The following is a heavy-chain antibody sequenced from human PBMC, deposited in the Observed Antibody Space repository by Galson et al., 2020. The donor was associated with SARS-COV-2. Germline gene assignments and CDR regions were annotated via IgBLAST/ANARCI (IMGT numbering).Heavy chain of an antibody. CDR2: INHSGST. CDR1: GGSFSGYY. Sequence: ETSETLSLTCGVYGGSFSGYYWNWIRQSPEKGLEWIGEINHSGSTNYNPSLESRLTISVDTSKNHFSLNLNSVTAADTAVYYCARGPIDYYYGMDDWGQGTAVTVS. CDR3: ARGPIDYYYGMDD. D-gene: IGHD3-22*01. V-gene: IGHV4-34*01. J-gene: IGHJ6*02.